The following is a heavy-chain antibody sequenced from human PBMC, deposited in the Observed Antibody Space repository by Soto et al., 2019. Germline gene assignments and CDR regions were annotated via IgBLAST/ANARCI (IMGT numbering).Heavy chain of an antibody. D-gene: IGHD3-3*01. Sequence: PSETLSLTCSVSGGTISGYYWTWIRQPAGKGLEWIGRIYSSGNTKYNPSLQSRVTMSLDTSNNQFSLRLTSVTAADTAVYYCARSQRFSDWFDPWGQGTLVTVS. V-gene: IGHV4-4*07. CDR2: IYSSGNT. CDR3: ARSQRFSDWFDP. CDR1: GGTISGYY. J-gene: IGHJ5*02.